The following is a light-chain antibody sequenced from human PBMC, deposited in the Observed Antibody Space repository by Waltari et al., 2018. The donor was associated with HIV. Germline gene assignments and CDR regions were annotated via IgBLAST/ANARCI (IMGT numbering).Light chain of an antibody. CDR1: QSLLHSNGYNY. CDR2: LGS. V-gene: IGKV2-28*01. J-gene: IGKJ1*01. CDR3: MQAPERT. Sequence: DIVMTQSPLSLSVTPVEPASISCRSSQSLLHSNGYNYLDWYLQKPGQSPQLLIYLGSNRVSGVPDRFSGSGSGTDFTLKISRVEAEDVGVYYCMQAPERTFGQGTKVEIK.